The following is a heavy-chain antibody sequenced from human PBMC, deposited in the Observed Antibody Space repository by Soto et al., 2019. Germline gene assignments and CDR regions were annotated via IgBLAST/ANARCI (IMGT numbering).Heavy chain of an antibody. V-gene: IGHV4-31*03. CDR2: IYFRGNT. D-gene: IGHD3-22*01. CDR1: GDSISRIDYY. Sequence: TLSRTCRVSGDSISRIDYYWTWIRQHPEKGLEWIGNIYFRGNTYYSPSLESRLTISVDTSKNQFSLKLTSVTAADTAVYYCAREGGSYDSGGYLIRGAFDIWGQGTMVTVS. CDR3: AREGGSYDSGGYLIRGAFDI. J-gene: IGHJ3*02.